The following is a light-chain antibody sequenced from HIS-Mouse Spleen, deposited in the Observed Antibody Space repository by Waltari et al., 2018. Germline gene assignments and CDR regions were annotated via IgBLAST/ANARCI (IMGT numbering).Light chain of an antibody. V-gene: IGLV2-11*01. CDR1: SSDVGGYNY. CDR3: CSYAGSYTGV. J-gene: IGLJ1*01. Sequence: QSALTQPRSVSGSPGQSVTISCTGTSSDVGGYNYVPWYQQHPGKAPKLMIYDVSKRPSGVPDRFSGSKSGNTASLTISGLQAEDEADYYCCSYAGSYTGVFGTGTKVTAL. CDR2: DVS.